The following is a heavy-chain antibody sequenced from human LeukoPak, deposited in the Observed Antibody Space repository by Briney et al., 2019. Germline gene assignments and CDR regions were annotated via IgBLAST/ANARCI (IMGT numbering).Heavy chain of an antibody. CDR2: ISSSGSTI. Sequence: GGSLRLSCAASGFPFNSFWMNWVRQAPGKGLEWVSYISSSGSTICYADSVKGRFTISRDNAKNSLYLQMNSLRAEDTAVYYCAREGDGYSEGWFDPWGQGTLVTVSS. D-gene: IGHD5-24*01. V-gene: IGHV3-48*04. CDR3: AREGDGYSEGWFDP. J-gene: IGHJ5*02. CDR1: GFPFNSFW.